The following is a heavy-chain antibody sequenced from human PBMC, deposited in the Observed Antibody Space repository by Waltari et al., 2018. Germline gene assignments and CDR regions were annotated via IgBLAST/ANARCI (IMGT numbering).Heavy chain of an antibody. CDR1: GGSISSYY. Sequence: QVQLQESGPGLVKPSETLSLTCTVSGGSISSYYLSSIRQPPGKGLEWIGYIYYSGSTNYNPSLKSRVTISVDTSKNQFSLKLSSVTAADTAVYYCARGTLYDSSGFDAFDIWGQGTMVTVSS. D-gene: IGHD3-22*01. V-gene: IGHV4-59*01. J-gene: IGHJ3*02. CDR3: ARGTLYDSSGFDAFDI. CDR2: IYYSGST.